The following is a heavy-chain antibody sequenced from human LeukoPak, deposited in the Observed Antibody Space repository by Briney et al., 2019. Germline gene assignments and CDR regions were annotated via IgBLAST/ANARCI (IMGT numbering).Heavy chain of an antibody. Sequence: PAGGSLRLSSGASGFTFSSYAMSWVRQAPGKGLEWVSLISASGEKTYYADSVKGRFTISRDNSDNTLYLQMNSLRAEDTAVFYCAKDRSLDGGNTNGYFDFWGQGTLVTVSS. J-gene: IGHJ4*02. CDR2: ISASGEKT. D-gene: IGHD4-23*01. CDR1: GFTFSSYA. V-gene: IGHV3-23*01. CDR3: AKDRSLDGGNTNGYFDF.